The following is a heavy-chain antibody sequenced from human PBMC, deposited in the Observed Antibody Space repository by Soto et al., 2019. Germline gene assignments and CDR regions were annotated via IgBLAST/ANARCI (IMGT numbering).Heavy chain of an antibody. Sequence: PGEYLKISCKGSGYSFTSYWIGWVRQMPGKGLEWMGIIYPGDYDTRYSPSFQGQVTISADKSISTAYLQWSSLKASDTDMYYCAILYDFWSRYYFDYWGQGTMVTRSS. CDR1: GYSFTSYW. CDR2: IYPGDYDT. J-gene: IGHJ4*02. CDR3: AILYDFWSRYYFDY. V-gene: IGHV5-51*01. D-gene: IGHD3-3*01.